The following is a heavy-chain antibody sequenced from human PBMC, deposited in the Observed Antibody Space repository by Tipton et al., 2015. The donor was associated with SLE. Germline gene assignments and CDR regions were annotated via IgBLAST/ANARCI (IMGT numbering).Heavy chain of an antibody. CDR2: IYHSGTT. D-gene: IGHD5-18*01. CDR3: ARQVDRAVVGSWNFAF. J-gene: IGHJ2*01. V-gene: IGHV4-59*08. Sequence: TLSLTCTVSGDSISRSYWSWIRQPPGKGLEWIGYIYHSGTTNYNPSLNSRVAISVDASKNQLSLKLSSVTAADTAVYYCARQVDRAVVGSWNFAFWGRGTLVTVSS. CDR1: GDSISRSY.